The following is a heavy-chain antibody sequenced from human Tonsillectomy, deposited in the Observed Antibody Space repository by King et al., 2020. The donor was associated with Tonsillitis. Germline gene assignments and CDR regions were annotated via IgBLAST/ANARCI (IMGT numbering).Heavy chain of an antibody. CDR3: ARERPGRAFDI. V-gene: IGHV3-30-3*01. Sequence: VQLLESGVGVVQPGRALRLSCAASGFTCSIYAMHWVRAAPGKGLEWVAVISYDGSNKYYADSVKGRFTISRDNSKNTLYLQMNSLRAEDTAVYYCARERPGRAFDIWGQGTMVTVSS. D-gene: IGHD1-26*01. J-gene: IGHJ3*02. CDR1: GFTCSIYA. CDR2: ISYDGSNK.